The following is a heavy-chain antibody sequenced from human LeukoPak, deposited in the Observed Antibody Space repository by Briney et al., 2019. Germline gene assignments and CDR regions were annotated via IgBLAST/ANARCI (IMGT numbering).Heavy chain of an antibody. J-gene: IGHJ4*02. Sequence: SVKVSCKASGGTFSSYAISWVRQAPGQGLEWMGRIIPILGIANYAQKFQGRVTMTRDTSISTAYMELSSLRSDDTAVYYCARGGAYTYGYYWGQGTLVTVSS. CDR2: IIPILGIA. V-gene: IGHV1-69*04. CDR1: GGTFSSYA. D-gene: IGHD5-18*01. CDR3: ARGGAYTYGYY.